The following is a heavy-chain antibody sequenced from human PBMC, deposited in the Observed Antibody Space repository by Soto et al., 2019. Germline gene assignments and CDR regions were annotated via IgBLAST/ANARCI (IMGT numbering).Heavy chain of an antibody. Sequence: EVQLVQSGAEVKKPGESLKISCKGSGYSFTSYWIGWVRQMPGKGLEWMGIIYPGDSDTRYSPSFQGQVTISADKSISTAYLQWSSLKASDTAMYYCASGDLGYCSGGSCYEADSPYYWGQGTLVTVSS. CDR1: GYSFTSYW. CDR3: ASGDLGYCSGGSCYEADSPYY. V-gene: IGHV5-51*01. CDR2: IYPGDSDT. J-gene: IGHJ4*02. D-gene: IGHD2-15*01.